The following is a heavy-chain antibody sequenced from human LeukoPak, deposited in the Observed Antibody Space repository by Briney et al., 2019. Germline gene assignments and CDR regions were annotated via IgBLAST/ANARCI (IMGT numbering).Heavy chain of an antibody. Sequence: GASVKVSCKASGYTFTGYYMHWVRQAPGQGLEWMGWINPNSDGTNYAQKFQGRVTMTRDTSISTAYMELGRLRSDDTAVYYCARGGYSSSWYPRAEYFQHWGQGTLVTVSS. D-gene: IGHD6-13*01. CDR3: ARGGYSSSWYPRAEYFQH. V-gene: IGHV1-2*02. CDR1: GYTFTGYY. CDR2: INPNSDGT. J-gene: IGHJ1*01.